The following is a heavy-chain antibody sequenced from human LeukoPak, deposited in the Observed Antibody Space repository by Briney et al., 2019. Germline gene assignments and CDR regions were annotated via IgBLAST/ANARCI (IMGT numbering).Heavy chain of an antibody. CDR1: GYTFTGNF. CDR3: ARGTDCSGGSCWDY. Sequence: ASVKVSCKASGYTFTGNFMHWLRQAPGQGLEWMGLINPDSGGANYAQKFQGRVTMTRDTSISTAYMELSRLRSDDTAVYYCARGTDCSGGSCWDYWGQGTLVTVSS. CDR2: INPDSGGA. J-gene: IGHJ4*02. V-gene: IGHV1-2*06. D-gene: IGHD2-15*01.